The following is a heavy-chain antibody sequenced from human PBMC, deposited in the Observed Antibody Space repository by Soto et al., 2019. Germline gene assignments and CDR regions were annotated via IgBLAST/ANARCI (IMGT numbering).Heavy chain of an antibody. D-gene: IGHD3-16*01. V-gene: IGHV3-48*03. CDR2: ISSSGSTI. Sequence: PGGSLRLSCAASGFTFSSYEMNWVRQAPGKGLEWVSYISSSGSTIYYADSVKGRFTISRDNAKNSLYLQMNSLRAEDTAVYYCARGGISGLIPDYWGQGTLVTVSS. CDR3: ARGGISGLIPDY. J-gene: IGHJ4*02. CDR1: GFTFSSYE.